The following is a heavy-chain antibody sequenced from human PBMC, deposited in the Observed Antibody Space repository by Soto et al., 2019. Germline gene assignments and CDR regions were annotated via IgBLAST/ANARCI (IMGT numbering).Heavy chain of an antibody. CDR3: AHRGILCSDRSCYSHPFDY. CDR2: IYWDDDK. CDR1: GFSLSTTGVG. V-gene: IGHV2-5*02. Sequence: QITLKESGPTLVKPTQTLTLTCTFSGFSLSTTGVGVGWIRQPPGKALEWLALIYWDDDKRYSTSLESRLTITKDTSINQVVLTMTNMHPVDTATYFCAHRGILCSDRSCYSHPFDYWCQGTLVTFSS. D-gene: IGHD2-15*01. J-gene: IGHJ4*02.